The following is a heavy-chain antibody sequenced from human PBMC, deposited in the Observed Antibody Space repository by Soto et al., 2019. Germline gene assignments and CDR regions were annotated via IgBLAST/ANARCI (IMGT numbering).Heavy chain of an antibody. J-gene: IGHJ6*02. D-gene: IGHD5-18*01. CDR1: GFTFGDYS. CDR2: ISSSGSDK. Sequence: ASGFTFGDYSMNWVRQAPGKGLEWVSSISSSGSDKYYADSVKGRFTISRDNAKNSLYLQMNSLRAEDTAVYYCARDQVDTAVLVQYYYGMDVWGQGTTVTVSS. V-gene: IGHV3-21*01. CDR3: ARDQVDTAVLVQYYYGMDV.